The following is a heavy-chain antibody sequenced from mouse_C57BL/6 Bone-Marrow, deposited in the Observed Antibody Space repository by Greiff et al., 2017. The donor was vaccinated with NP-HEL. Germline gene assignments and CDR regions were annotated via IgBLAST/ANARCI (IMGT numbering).Heavy chain of an antibody. D-gene: IGHD2-1*01. V-gene: IGHV1-22*01. CDR1: GYTFTDYN. J-gene: IGHJ2*01. CDR2: INPNNGGT. CDR3: ARLGGNYVY. Sequence: VQLQQSGPELVKPGASVKMSCKASGYTFTDYNMHWVKQSHGKSLEWIGYINPNNGGTSYNQKFKDKATLTADKSSSTAYMQLSSLTSEDSAVYYCARLGGNYVYWGQGTTLTVSS.